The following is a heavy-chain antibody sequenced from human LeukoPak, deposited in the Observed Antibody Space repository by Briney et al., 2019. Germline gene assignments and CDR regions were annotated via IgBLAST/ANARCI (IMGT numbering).Heavy chain of an antibody. CDR3: ARLEYYDSSGYTRAGY. Sequence: ASVKVSCKASGGTFSSYAISWVRQAPGQGLEWMGGIIPIFGTANYAQKFQGRVTITADESTSTAYMELSSLRSEDTAVYYCARLEYYDSSGYTRAGYWGQGTLVTVSS. CDR1: GGTFSSYA. J-gene: IGHJ4*02. D-gene: IGHD3-22*01. V-gene: IGHV1-69*13. CDR2: IIPIFGTA.